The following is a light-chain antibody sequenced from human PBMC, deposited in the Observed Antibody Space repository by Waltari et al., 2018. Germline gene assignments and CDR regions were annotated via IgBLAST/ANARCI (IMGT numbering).Light chain of an antibody. Sequence: DIQITQFPSALSASIGDRITITCRASQSISSWLALYQQKPGKAPNLLIYKASTLESGVPSRFSGSGSGTEFTLTITSLQPDDFATYYCQHYNTGSYPRTFGQGTKVEIK. CDR1: QSISSW. CDR3: QHYNTGSYPRT. CDR2: KAS. V-gene: IGKV1-5*03. J-gene: IGKJ1*01.